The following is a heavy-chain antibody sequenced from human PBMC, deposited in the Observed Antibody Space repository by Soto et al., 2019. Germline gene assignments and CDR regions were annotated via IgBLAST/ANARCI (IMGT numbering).Heavy chain of an antibody. CDR3: ARESVSGTYRFDS. J-gene: IGHJ4*02. Sequence: QVQLQESGPGLVRPSETLSLTCTVSGDSLSTYYWSWIRQPAGERLEWIGRIHDTGRTNYNPSLKSRVTMSVDTSNNQFSLRVNSVTAADTAVYYCARESVSGTYRFDSWGQGTLVTVSS. V-gene: IGHV4-4*07. D-gene: IGHD3-10*01. CDR2: IHDTGRT. CDR1: GDSLSTYY.